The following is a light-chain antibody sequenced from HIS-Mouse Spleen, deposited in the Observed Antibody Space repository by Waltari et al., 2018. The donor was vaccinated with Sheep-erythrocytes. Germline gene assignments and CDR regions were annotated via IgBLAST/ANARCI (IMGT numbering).Light chain of an antibody. CDR1: KLGDKY. J-gene: IGLJ3*02. Sequence: SYELTQPPSVSVSPGQTASITCSGDKLGDKYACWYQQKPGQPPVLVIYQDSKRPSGIPARFSGSNSGNTATLTISGTQAMDEADYYCQAWDSSTAWVFGGGTKLTVL. CDR2: QDS. CDR3: QAWDSSTAWV. V-gene: IGLV3-1*01.